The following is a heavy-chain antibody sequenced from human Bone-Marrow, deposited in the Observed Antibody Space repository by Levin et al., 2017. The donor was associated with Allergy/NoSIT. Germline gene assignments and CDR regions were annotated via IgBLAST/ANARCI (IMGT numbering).Heavy chain of an antibody. CDR3: ARDAGGHYDILTESFYAYYYMDV. V-gene: IGHV4-61*02. CDR1: GGSINKGDHY. D-gene: IGHD3-9*01. J-gene: IGHJ6*03. CDR2: IYTSGDT. Sequence: MSSETLSLTCTVSGGSINKGDHYWTWIRQPAGKGLEWIGRIYTSGDTNYNPSLKSRASISVDTSKKQVYLRLRSVTAADTAVYYCARDAGGHYDILTESFYAYYYMDVWGKGTTVTVSS.